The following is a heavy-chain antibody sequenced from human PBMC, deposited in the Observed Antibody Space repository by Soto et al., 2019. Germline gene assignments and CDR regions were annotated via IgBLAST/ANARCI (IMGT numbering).Heavy chain of an antibody. CDR2: ISSSGST. J-gene: IGHJ2*01. D-gene: IGHD4-4*01. Sequence: QVQLQESGPGLLKPSQTLSLACAVSGGPISSGGHYWSWIRQHSEKGLEWIGYISSSGSTYYNPSLKSRLNISVDPSKNQVSLNLNSVTAADTAVYYCARSSQSWFFDLWGRGTLVTVSS. CDR3: ARSSQSWFFDL. CDR1: GGPISSGGHY. V-gene: IGHV4-31*11.